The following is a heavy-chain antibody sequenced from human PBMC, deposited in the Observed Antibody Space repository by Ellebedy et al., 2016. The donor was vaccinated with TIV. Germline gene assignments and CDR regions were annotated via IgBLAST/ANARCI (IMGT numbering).Heavy chain of an antibody. J-gene: IGHJ4*02. CDR2: ISYDGSIK. CDR3: ARDRRYHHGSESPSIDH. V-gene: IGHV3-30-3*01. CDR1: GFTFSSYP. D-gene: IGHD3-10*01. Sequence: GESLKISCAASGFTFSSYPMHWVRQAPGKGLEWVAVISYDGSIKYHADSVKGRFTISRDNSKNTLSLQMNSLGGADTAVYYCARDRRYHHGSESPSIDHWGQGTLVTVSS.